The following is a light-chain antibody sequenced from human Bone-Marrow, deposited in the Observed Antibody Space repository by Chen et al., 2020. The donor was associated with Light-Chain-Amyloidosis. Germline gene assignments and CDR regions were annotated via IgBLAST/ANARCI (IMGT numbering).Light chain of an antibody. CDR2: KAS. CDR1: QSISSW. Sequence: DIQMTQSPSTLSASVGDRVTITCRASQSISSWLAWFQQKPGKAPNLLIYKASSLESGVPSRFSGSGSGTEFTLTISSLQPDDFATYYCQQYKSYSLTVGGGTRVEIE. CDR3: QQYKSYSLT. J-gene: IGKJ4*01. V-gene: IGKV1-5*03.